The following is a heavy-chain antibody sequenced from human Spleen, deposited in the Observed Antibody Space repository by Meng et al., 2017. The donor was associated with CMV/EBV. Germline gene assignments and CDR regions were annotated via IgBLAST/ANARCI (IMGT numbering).Heavy chain of an antibody. J-gene: IGHJ5*02. Sequence: GSDGSISNDKYYWNWIRQHPGKGLEWIGYIYHSGTTYYNPSLKSRVRISLDTSQNQFSLKVTSVTAADTAVYYCARSPVLPGYEFGPWGHGTLVTVSS. CDR3: ARSPVLPGYEFGP. D-gene: IGHD2-2*01. V-gene: IGHV4-31*02. CDR1: DGSISNDKYY. CDR2: IYHSGTT.